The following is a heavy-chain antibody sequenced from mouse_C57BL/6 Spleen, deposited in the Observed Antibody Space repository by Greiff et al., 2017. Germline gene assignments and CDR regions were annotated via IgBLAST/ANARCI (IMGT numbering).Heavy chain of an antibody. Sequence: VQLQQSGPELVKPGASVKISCTASGYTFTDYYMNWVKQSHGKSLEWIGDINPNNGGTSYTQKFKGKATLTVDTSSSTAYMELRSLTSEDSAVYYCASLYDGYHSDWYFDVWGTGTTVTVSS. CDR1: GYTFTDYY. J-gene: IGHJ1*03. V-gene: IGHV1-26*01. D-gene: IGHD2-3*01. CDR2: INPNNGGT. CDR3: ASLYDGYHSDWYFDV.